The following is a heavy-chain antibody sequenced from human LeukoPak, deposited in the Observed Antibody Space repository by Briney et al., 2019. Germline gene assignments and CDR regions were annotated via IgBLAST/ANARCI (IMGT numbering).Heavy chain of an antibody. Sequence: PSETLSLTCAVFGGSFSNYYWTWIRQPPGKGPEWIGEINHDGRTNYNTSLKSRLTMSVDTSNNQFSLKLSSVTAADTAVYYCARGTDGLDFWGQGTLVTVSS. CDR2: INHDGRT. V-gene: IGHV4-34*01. J-gene: IGHJ4*02. CDR1: GGSFSNYY. CDR3: ARGTDGLDF.